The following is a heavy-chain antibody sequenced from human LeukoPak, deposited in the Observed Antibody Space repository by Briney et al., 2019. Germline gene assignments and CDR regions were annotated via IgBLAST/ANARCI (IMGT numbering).Heavy chain of an antibody. V-gene: IGHV3-21*01. D-gene: IGHD6-19*01. J-gene: IGHJ4*02. CDR3: ARDIVVAVGVHRDDY. Sequence: PGGSLRLSCAASGFTFSSYSMNWVRQAPGKGLEWVSSISSSSSYIYYADSVKGRFTISRDNAKNSLYLQMNSLRAEDTAVYYCARDIVVAVGVHRDDYWGQGTLVTVSS. CDR1: GFTFSSYS. CDR2: ISSSSSYI.